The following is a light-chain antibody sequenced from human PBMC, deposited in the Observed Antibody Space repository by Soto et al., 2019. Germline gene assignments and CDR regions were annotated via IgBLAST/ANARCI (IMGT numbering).Light chain of an antibody. CDR2: GAS. Sequence: EIVLTQSPGTLSLAPGERATLSCRASQSVSSSYLAWYQQKPGQAPRLLIYGASNGATGIPDRFSGSGSGTDFPLTISRLEPEDFAVYYCQQYGSSPAFGQGTKVEI. CDR1: QSVSSSY. CDR3: QQYGSSPA. V-gene: IGKV3-20*01. J-gene: IGKJ1*01.